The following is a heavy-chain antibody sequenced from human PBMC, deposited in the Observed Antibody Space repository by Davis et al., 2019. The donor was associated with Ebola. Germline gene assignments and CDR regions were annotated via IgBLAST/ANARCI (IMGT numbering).Heavy chain of an antibody. CDR1: GGSISSSSYY. V-gene: IGHV4-39*07. Sequence: MPGGSLRLSCTVSGGSISSSSYYWGWIRQPPGKGLEWIGSIYYSGSTNYNPSLKSRVTISVDTSKNQFSLKLSSVTAADTAVYYCARGLFALDYGGGCWYFDLWGRGTLVTVSS. CDR3: ARGLFALDYGGGCWYFDL. J-gene: IGHJ2*01. CDR2: IYYSGST. D-gene: IGHD4-17*01.